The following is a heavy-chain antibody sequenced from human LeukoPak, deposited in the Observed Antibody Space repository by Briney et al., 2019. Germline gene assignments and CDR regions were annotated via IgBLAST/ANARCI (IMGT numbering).Heavy chain of an antibody. J-gene: IGHJ3*02. CDR3: ARDPQGGRWLQLLVTDAFDI. CDR1: GFTFSSYA. CDR2: ISYDGSNK. Sequence: GGSLRLSCAASGFTFSSYAMHWVRQAPGKGLEWVAVISYDGSNKYYADSVKGRFTISRDNSKNTLYLQMNSLRAEDTAVYYCARDPQGGRWLQLLVTDAFDIWGQGTKVTVSS. V-gene: IGHV3-30-3*01. D-gene: IGHD5-12*01.